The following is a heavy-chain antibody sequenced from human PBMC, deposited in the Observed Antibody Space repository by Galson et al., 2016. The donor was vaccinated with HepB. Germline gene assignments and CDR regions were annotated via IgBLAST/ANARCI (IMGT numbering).Heavy chain of an antibody. D-gene: IGHD3-10*01. CDR1: GFSFSIYW. V-gene: IGHV3-7*03. J-gene: IGHJ4*02. Sequence: SLRLSCAASGFSFSIYWMSWVRQAPGKGLEWVANIKYDGNDKYYVDSVEGRFTISRDNAKNSLYLQMNSLSAEDTALYYSASFGRRGSFCYDSETYVPFDYWGQGTLVTVSS. CDR2: IKYDGNDK. CDR3: ASFGRRGSFCYDSETYVPFDY.